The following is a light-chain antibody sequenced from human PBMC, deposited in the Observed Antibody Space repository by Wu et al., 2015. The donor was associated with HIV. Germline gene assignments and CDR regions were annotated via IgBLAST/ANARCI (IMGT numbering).Light chain of an antibody. CDR2: GAS. CDR3: QHYDSWPYT. J-gene: IGKJ2*01. CDR1: QSVRNY. Sequence: EIVMTQSPATLSVSPGERATLSCRASQSVRNYLAWYQQKVGQAPRLLIYGASTRATGIPARFSGSGSGTEFSLTISSMQSEDFAVYYCQHYDSWPYTFGQGTKLQI. V-gene: IGKV3-15*01.